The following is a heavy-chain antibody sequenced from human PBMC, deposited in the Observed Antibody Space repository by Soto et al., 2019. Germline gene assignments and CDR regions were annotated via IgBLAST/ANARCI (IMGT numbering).Heavy chain of an antibody. J-gene: IGHJ6*02. V-gene: IGHV3-23*01. CDR1: GFIFRTYA. CDR3: AKDLRYCSGGSCPDGMDV. Sequence: GGSLRLSCVASGFIFRTYAMSWVRLAPGKGLEWVSGISGDGSGTDYADSVKGRFTISRDNSKNTLYLQMNSLRAEDTAVYYCAKDLRYCSGGSCPDGMDVWGQGTTVTVSS. CDR2: ISGDGSGT. D-gene: IGHD2-15*01.